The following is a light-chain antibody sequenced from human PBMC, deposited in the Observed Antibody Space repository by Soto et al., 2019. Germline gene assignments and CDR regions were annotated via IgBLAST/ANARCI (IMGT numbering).Light chain of an antibody. CDR2: EAS. V-gene: IGKV1-5*03. Sequence: DIPMTQSPSTLSASVGDRVTITCRASQSISSWLAWYQQKPGKAPKLLIYEASSLEGRVPSRFGGSGSGTEFTLTISSLQPDDFATYYCQQYNSYPLTFGGGTKVEI. J-gene: IGKJ4*01. CDR3: QQYNSYPLT. CDR1: QSISSW.